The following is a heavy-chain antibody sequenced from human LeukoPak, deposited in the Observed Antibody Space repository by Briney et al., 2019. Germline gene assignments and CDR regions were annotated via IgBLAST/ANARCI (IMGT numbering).Heavy chain of an antibody. Sequence: SQTLSLTCTVSGGSISSGGYYRSWLRQHPGRGLEWIGYIYYSGSTYYNPSLKSRVTISVDTSKNQFSLKLSSVTAADTAVYYCAREVGAPVGWFDPWGQGTLVTVSS. CDR1: GGSISSGGYY. CDR2: IYYSGST. CDR3: AREVGAPVGWFDP. V-gene: IGHV4-31*03. J-gene: IGHJ5*02. D-gene: IGHD4/OR15-4a*01.